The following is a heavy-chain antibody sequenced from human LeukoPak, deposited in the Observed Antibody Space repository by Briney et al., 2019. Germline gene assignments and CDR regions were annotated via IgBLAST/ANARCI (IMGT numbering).Heavy chain of an antibody. CDR3: AKDIGRVDTASTYMDV. CDR2: IKQDASEK. J-gene: IGHJ6*03. Sequence: GGSLRLSCAVSGFTFSSYWMSWVRQAPGKGLEWVANIKQDASEKYYVDSVKGRFTISRDNAKNSVYLQMNSLRVEDTALYYCAKDIGRVDTASTYMDVWGKGTTVTISS. CDR1: GFTFSSYW. D-gene: IGHD5-18*01. V-gene: IGHV3-7*03.